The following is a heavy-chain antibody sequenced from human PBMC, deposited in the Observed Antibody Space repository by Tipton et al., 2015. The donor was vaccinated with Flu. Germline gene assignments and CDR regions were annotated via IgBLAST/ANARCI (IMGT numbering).Heavy chain of an antibody. Sequence: SLRLSCAASGFTFRSYWMSWVRQAPGKSLEWLANIKEDGSEKYYVDSVKGRFTISRDNAENSLYLQMNSLRAEDTAVYYCARAHRAAGDYWGRGTLVTFSS. CDR2: IKEDGSEK. CDR3: ARAHRAAGDY. D-gene: IGHD6-25*01. CDR1: GFTFRSYW. J-gene: IGHJ4*02. V-gene: IGHV3-7*01.